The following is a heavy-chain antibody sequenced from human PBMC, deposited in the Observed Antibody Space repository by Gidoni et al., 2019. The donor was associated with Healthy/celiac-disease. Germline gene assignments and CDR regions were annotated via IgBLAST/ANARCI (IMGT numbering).Heavy chain of an antibody. J-gene: IGHJ6*02. CDR3: ARDRGYCSSTSCLGGYYYYGMDV. D-gene: IGHD2-2*01. CDR2: IWYDGSNK. Sequence: QVQLVESGGGVVQPGRSLRLSCAASGFTFSSYGMHWVRQAPGKGLEWVAVIWYDGSNKYYADSVKGRFTISRDNSKNTLYLQMNSLRAEDTAVYYCARDRGYCSSTSCLGGYYYYGMDVWGQGTTVTVSS. CDR1: GFTFSSYG. V-gene: IGHV3-33*01.